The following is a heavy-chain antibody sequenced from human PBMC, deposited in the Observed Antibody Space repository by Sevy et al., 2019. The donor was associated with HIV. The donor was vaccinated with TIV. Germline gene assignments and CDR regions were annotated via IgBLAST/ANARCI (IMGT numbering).Heavy chain of an antibody. Sequence: SETPSLTCTVSGGSVSSGSYYWSWIRQPPGKGLEWIGYIYYSGSTNYNPSLKSRVTISVDTSKNQFSLKLSSVTAADTAVYYCARALVDFWSGYYTFYYYYYGMDVWGQGTTVTVSS. CDR2: IYYSGST. V-gene: IGHV4-61*01. J-gene: IGHJ6*02. D-gene: IGHD3-3*01. CDR1: GGSVSSGSYY. CDR3: ARALVDFWSGYYTFYYYYYGMDV.